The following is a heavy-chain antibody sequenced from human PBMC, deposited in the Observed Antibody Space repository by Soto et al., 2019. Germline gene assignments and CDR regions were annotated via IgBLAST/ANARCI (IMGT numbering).Heavy chain of an antibody. V-gene: IGHV3-15*07. Sequence: GGSLRLSCAASGFTFNNAWINWVRQAPGKGLEWVGRIKSKTDGGTPDYAAPVKGRFAISRDDSKNMVYLQMNSLETEDTGIYYCTTDSYSSIIVVRFDYWGQGTLVTVS. D-gene: IGHD3-22*01. J-gene: IGHJ4*02. CDR1: GFTFNNAW. CDR3: TTDSYSSIIVVRFDY. CDR2: IKSKTDGGTP.